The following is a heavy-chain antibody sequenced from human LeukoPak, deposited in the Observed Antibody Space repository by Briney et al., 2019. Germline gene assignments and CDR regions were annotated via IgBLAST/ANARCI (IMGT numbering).Heavy chain of an antibody. J-gene: IGHJ2*01. CDR2: TYYRSKWFN. Sequence: SQTLSLTCAISGDSVSSNNAAWNWIRQSPSRGLEWLGRTYYRSKWFNDYAISVKSRTTINTDTSKNQFSLQLTSVTPEDTAVYYCARAPRGGSFWYFDLWGRGTVITVSS. CDR1: GDSVSSNNAA. V-gene: IGHV6-1*01. CDR3: ARAPRGGSFWYFDL. D-gene: IGHD2-15*01.